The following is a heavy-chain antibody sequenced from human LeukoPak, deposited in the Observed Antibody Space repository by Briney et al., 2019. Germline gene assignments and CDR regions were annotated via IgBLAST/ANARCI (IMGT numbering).Heavy chain of an antibody. Sequence: PGTSLRLSCAASGFTFSLCGMHWVRQAPGKGLEWVALISSDGTNEYYADSVKGRFTIPRDNSKNTLYLQMNSLRPNDTAVYRCAKGLRQWEDYYDGRVISRFVDSWGQGTLVTVSS. J-gene: IGHJ4*02. CDR2: ISSDGTNE. D-gene: IGHD3-22*01. V-gene: IGHV3-30*18. CDR1: GFTFSLCG. CDR3: AKGLRQWEDYYDGRVISRFVDS.